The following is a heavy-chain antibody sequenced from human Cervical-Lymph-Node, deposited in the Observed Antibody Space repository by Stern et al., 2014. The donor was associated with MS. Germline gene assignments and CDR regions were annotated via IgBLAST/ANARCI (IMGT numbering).Heavy chain of an antibody. CDR2: ISYSGST. D-gene: IGHD3-10*01. CDR1: GGSISSSSYY. Sequence: QVQLQESGPGLVKPSETLSLTCTVSGGSISSSSYYWGWIRQPPGKGLEWIGSISYSGSTYYNPSLKSRVTISVDTSTHHFSLTLSSGTAADTAVYYCARYDMVRGVIGYWGQGTLVTVSS. J-gene: IGHJ4*02. V-gene: IGHV4-39*02. CDR3: ARYDMVRGVIGY.